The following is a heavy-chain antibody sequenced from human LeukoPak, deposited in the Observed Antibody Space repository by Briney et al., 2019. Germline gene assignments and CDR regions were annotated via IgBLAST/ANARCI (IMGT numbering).Heavy chain of an antibody. D-gene: IGHD3-16*01. V-gene: IGHV3-9*01. CDR3: AKVLYVGRGSRIDY. J-gene: IGHJ4*02. CDR2: ISWNSGSI. Sequence: GGSLRLSCAASGFTFDDYAMHWVRQAPGKGLEWVSGISWNSGSIGYADSVKGRFTISRDNSKNTLNLQMNSLRAEDTAVYYCAKVLYVGRGSRIDYWGQGTLVTVSS. CDR1: GFTFDDYA.